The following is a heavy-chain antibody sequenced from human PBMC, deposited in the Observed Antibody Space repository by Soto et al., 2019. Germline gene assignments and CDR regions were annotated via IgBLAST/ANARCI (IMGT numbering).Heavy chain of an antibody. J-gene: IGHJ4*02. V-gene: IGHV1-18*01. Sequence: QVQLVQSGAEVKKPGASVKVSCKASGYTFTSYGISWVRQAPGQGLEWMGWISAYNGNTNYAQKLQGRVTMTTDTSTSTAYMEMRSLRSDDTAMYYCALGYSYGYPEATTFDYWGQGTLVTVSS. D-gene: IGHD5-18*01. CDR3: ALGYSYGYPEATTFDY. CDR1: GYTFTSYG. CDR2: ISAYNGNT.